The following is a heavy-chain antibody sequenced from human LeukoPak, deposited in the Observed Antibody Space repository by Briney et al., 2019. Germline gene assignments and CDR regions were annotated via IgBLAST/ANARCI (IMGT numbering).Heavy chain of an antibody. J-gene: IGHJ4*02. V-gene: IGHV4-59*01. CDR1: GGSISTYY. Sequence: SETLSLTCTVSGGSISTYYWSWIRQPPGKGLEWIGYIYSSGSTNYNPSLKSRVTISVDTSKSQVSLKVTSVTAADTAVYYCARGTRDYDYWGQGNLVTVSS. CDR3: ARGTRDYDY. D-gene: IGHD3-10*01. CDR2: IYSSGST.